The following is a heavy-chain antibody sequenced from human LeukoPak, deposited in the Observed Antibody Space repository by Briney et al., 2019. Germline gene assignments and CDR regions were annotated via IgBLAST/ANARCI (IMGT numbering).Heavy chain of an antibody. CDR1: GFTVSSNY. CDR2: IYSGGST. D-gene: IGHD3-22*01. V-gene: IGHV3-66*01. Sequence: PGGSLTLSCAASGFTVSSNYMSWVRQAPGKGLEWVSVIYSGGSTYYADSVKGRFTISRDNSKNTLYLQMNSLRAEDTAVYYCARDPPYYYDSSGYYSYLTWGQGTLVTVSS. CDR3: ARDPPYYYDSSGYYSYLT. J-gene: IGHJ5*02.